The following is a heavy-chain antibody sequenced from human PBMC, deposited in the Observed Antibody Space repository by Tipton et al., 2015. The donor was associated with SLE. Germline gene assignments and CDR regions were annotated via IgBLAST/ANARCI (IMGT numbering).Heavy chain of an antibody. V-gene: IGHV4-34*01. CDR1: GFTFSSHS. J-gene: IGHJ4*02. Sequence: LRLSCAASGFTFSSHSMNWIRQPPGKGLEWIGEINHSGSTNYNPSLKSRVTISVDTSKNQFSLKLSSVTAADTAVYYCARDLWDFWSGYYGYWGQGTLVTVSS. CDR2: INHSGST. D-gene: IGHD3-3*01. CDR3: ARDLWDFWSGYYGY.